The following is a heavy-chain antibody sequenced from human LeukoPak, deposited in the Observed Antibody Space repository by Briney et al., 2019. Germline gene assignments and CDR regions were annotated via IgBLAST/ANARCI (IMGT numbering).Heavy chain of an antibody. D-gene: IGHD3-22*01. CDR1: GYTFTGHY. CDR2: MNPNSGNT. CDR3: ARTKPDNSEIYN. Sequence: ASVKVSCKASGYTFTGHYMHWVRQAAGQGLEWMGWMNPNSGNTGYAQKFQGRLTITRIASISTAYMELSSLRSDDTAVYYCARTKPDNSEIYNWGQGTLVTVSS. V-gene: IGHV1-8*03. J-gene: IGHJ4*02.